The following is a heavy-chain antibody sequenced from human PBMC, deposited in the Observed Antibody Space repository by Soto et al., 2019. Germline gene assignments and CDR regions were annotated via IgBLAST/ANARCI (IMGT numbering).Heavy chain of an antibody. D-gene: IGHD3-16*01. J-gene: IGHJ4*02. CDR1: GFTFSSYG. V-gene: IGHV3-30*18. CDR2: ISYDGSNK. Sequence: QVQLVESGGGVVQPGRSLRLSCAASGFTFSSYGMHWVRQAPGKGLEWVAVISYDGSNKYYADSVKGRFTISRDNSKNALYVQMNSLSAENTAVYYCAKDHGGSHGANFDHGGQGTLVTVS. CDR3: AKDHGGSHGANFDH.